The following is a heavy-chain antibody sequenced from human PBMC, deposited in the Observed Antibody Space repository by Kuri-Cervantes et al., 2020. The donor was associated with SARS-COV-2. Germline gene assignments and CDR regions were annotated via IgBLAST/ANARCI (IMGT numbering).Heavy chain of an antibody. CDR1: GVTLSNYW. CDR2: IKQDGSER. V-gene: IGHV3-7*05. Sequence: GGSLRLSCAASGVTLSNYWMSWVRQAPGKGLEWVANIKQDGSERYYVDSVKGRFTISRDNAKNSLYLQMNSLRAEDSAVYYCARDYHDFWSGYYPIEYRGQGTLVTVSS. CDR3: ARDYHDFWSGYYPIEY. J-gene: IGHJ4*02. D-gene: IGHD3-3*01.